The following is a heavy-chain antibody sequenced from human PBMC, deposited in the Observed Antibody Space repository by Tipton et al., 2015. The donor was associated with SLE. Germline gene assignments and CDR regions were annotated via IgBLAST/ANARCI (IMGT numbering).Heavy chain of an antibody. J-gene: IGHJ4*02. CDR1: GGSFSGYY. D-gene: IGHD1-26*01. CDR2: INHSGST. CDR3: ARVRVGATTGVDY. V-gene: IGHV4-34*01. Sequence: LSLTCAVYGGSFSGYYWSWIRQPPGKGLEWIGEINHSGSTNYNPSLKSRVTISVDTSKNQLSLKLSSVTAADTAVYYCARVRVGATTGVDYWGQGTLVTVSS.